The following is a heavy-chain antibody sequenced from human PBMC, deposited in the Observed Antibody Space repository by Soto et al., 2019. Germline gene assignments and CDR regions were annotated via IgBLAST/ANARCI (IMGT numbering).Heavy chain of an antibody. V-gene: IGHV5-10-1*01. D-gene: IGHD2-21*02. CDR1: GYSFTSYW. Sequence: GESLKIACKGSGYSFTSYWISWVRQMPGKGLEWMGRIDPSDSYTNYSPSFQGHVTISADKSISTAYLQWSSLKASDTAMYYCASTVVTATTGYYYYYGMDVWGQGTTVTVSS. J-gene: IGHJ6*02. CDR2: IDPSDSYT. CDR3: ASTVVTATTGYYYYYGMDV.